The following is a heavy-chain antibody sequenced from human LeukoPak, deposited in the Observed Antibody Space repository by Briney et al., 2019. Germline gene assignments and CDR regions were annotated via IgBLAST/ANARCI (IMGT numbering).Heavy chain of an antibody. CDR3: ARDNDYYYGMDV. CDR2: IYSGGST. J-gene: IGHJ6*02. Sequence: GGSLRLSCAASRFTVSSNYMNWVRQAPGKGLEWVSVIYSGGSTYYTDSVKGRFTISRDNSKNTLYLQMNGLRAEDTAVYYCARDNDYYYGMDVWGQGTTVTVSS. D-gene: IGHD2-8*01. V-gene: IGHV3-66*01. CDR1: RFTVSSNY.